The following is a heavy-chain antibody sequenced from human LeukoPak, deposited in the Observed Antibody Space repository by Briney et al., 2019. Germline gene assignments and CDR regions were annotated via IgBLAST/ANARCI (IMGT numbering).Heavy chain of an antibody. CDR3: AREARGSSRYRDYYYGMDV. V-gene: IGHV1-18*01. D-gene: IGHD6-13*01. CDR2: ISAYNGNT. Sequence: ASVKVSCKASGYTFSSYGISWVRQAPGQGLEWMGWISAYNGNTNYAQKFQGRVTMTTETSTSTAYMELSSLRSEDTAVYYCAREARGSSRYRDYYYGMDVWGQGTTVTVSS. J-gene: IGHJ6*02. CDR1: GYTFSSYG.